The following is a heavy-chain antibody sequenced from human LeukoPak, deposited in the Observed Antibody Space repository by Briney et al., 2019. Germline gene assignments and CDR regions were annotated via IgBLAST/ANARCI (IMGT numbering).Heavy chain of an antibody. D-gene: IGHD1-26*01. Sequence: GGSLRLSCAASGFTFSSYWMSWVRQAPGKGLEWAANIKQDGSEKYYVDSVKGRFTISRDNAKNSLYLQMNSLRAEDTAVYYCARCGRGSYDWGKYWGQGTLVTVSS. J-gene: IGHJ4*02. CDR2: IKQDGSEK. CDR3: ARCGRGSYDWGKY. CDR1: GFTFSSYW. V-gene: IGHV3-7*01.